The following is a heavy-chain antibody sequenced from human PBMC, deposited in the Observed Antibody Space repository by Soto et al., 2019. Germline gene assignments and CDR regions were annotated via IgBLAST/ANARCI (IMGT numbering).Heavy chain of an antibody. V-gene: IGHV4-34*01. CDR2: INHSGST. CDR3: ARDSSSWYINWFDP. D-gene: IGHD6-13*01. J-gene: IGHJ5*02. Sequence: SETLSLTCAVYGGSFSGYYWSWIRQPPGKGLEWIGEINHSGSTNYNPSLKSRVTISVDTSKNQFSLKLSSVTAADTAVYYCARDSSSWYINWFDPWGQGTLVTVS. CDR1: GGSFSGYY.